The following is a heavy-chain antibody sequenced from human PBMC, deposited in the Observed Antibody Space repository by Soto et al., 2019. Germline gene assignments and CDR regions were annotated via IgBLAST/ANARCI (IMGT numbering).Heavy chain of an antibody. CDR3: ATGGITGTNY. CDR1: GFTFSSYE. V-gene: IGHV3-48*03. D-gene: IGHD1-7*01. J-gene: IGHJ4*02. CDR2: ISSSGSTI. Sequence: GSLRLSCAASGFTFSSYEMNWVRQAPGKGLEWVSYISSSGSTIYYADSVKGRFTISRDNAKNSLYLQMNSLRAEDTAVYYCATGGITGTNYWGQGTLVTVSS.